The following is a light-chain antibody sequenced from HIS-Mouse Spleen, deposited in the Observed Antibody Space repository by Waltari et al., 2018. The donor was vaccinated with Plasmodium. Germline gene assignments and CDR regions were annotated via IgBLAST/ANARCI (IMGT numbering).Light chain of an antibody. CDR2: GAS. CDR1: QSVSRN. Sequence: EIVLTQSPATLSVSPGERPTLSCRASQSVSRNLARYQQKPGQAPRLLIYGASTRATGIPARFSGSGSGTEFTLTISSLQSEDFAVYYCQQYNNWSFTFGPGTKVDIK. CDR3: QQYNNWSFT. J-gene: IGKJ3*01. V-gene: IGKV3-15*01.